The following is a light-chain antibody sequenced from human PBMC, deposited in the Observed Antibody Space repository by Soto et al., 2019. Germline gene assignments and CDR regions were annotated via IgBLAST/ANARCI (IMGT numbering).Light chain of an antibody. CDR2: DAS. CDR1: QTSSSGF. V-gene: IGKV3-20*01. J-gene: IGKJ5*01. CDR3: QQYSSSPRT. Sequence: EIVLTQSPGILSLSPGDGATLSCRASQTSSSGFLAWYQQKVGQAPRLLIYDASNRATGVPDSFSGSGSGTDFSLTISRLEPEDFAVYHCQQYSSSPRTFGQGTRLEIK.